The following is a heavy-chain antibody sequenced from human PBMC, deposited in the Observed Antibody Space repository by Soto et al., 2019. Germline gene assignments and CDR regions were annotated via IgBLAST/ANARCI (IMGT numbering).Heavy chain of an antibody. CDR3: ARYCSGGSCYSRYGMDV. D-gene: IGHD2-15*01. CDR1: GGTFSSYA. V-gene: IGHV1-69*13. CDR2: IIPIFGTA. Sequence: ASVKVSCKASGGTFSSYAISWVRQAPGQGLEWMGGIIPIFGTANYAQKFQGRVTITADESTSTAYMELSSLRSEDTAVYYCARYCSGGSCYSRYGMDVWGQGTTVTVS. J-gene: IGHJ6*02.